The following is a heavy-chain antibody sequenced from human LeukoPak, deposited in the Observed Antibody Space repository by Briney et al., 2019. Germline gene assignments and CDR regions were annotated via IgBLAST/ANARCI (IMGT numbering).Heavy chain of an antibody. V-gene: IGHV3-7*01. Sequence: GGSLRLSCAASGFTFSSYSMNWVRQAPGKGLEWVANIKQDGSEKYYVDSVKGRFTISRDNAKNSLYLQMNSLRAEDTAVYYCAREGYYYGSGSYYGWGQGTLVTVSS. CDR3: AREGYYYGSGSYYG. J-gene: IGHJ4*02. D-gene: IGHD3-10*01. CDR2: IKQDGSEK. CDR1: GFTFSSYS.